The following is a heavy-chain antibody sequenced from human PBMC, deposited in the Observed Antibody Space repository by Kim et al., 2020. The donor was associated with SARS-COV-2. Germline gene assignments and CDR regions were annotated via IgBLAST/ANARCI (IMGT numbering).Heavy chain of an antibody. D-gene: IGHD5-18*01. CDR2: ISSSSSYI. J-gene: IGHJ5*02. CDR3: AREGYSYGYIGLFDP. Sequence: GGSLRLSCAASGFTFSSYSMNWVRQAPGKGLEWVSSISSSSSYIYYADSVKGRFTISRDNAKNSLYPKMNSLRAEDTAVYYCAREGYSYGYIGLFDPWGQGTLVTVSS. V-gene: IGHV3-21*01. CDR1: GFTFSSYS.